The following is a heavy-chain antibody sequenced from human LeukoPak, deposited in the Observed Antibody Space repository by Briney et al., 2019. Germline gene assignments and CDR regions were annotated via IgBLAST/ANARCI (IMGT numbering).Heavy chain of an antibody. J-gene: IGHJ5*02. D-gene: IGHD6-13*01. V-gene: IGHV3-7*03. Sequence: PGGSLRLSCAASGFSFSNYWMNWVRQAPGKGLEWVANIKQDGSEKYYVDSVKGRFTISRDNAKNSLYLQMNSLRAEDTAVYYCASGGYSFGHWSQGTLVTVSS. CDR1: GFSFSNYW. CDR3: ASGGYSFGH. CDR2: IKQDGSEK.